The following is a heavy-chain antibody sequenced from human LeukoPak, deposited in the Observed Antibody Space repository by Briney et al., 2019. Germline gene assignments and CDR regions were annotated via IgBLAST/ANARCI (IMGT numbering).Heavy chain of an antibody. D-gene: IGHD1-26*01. CDR3: ARVGDQP. CDR2: IYSGGST. Sequence: GGSLRLSCAASGFTVSSYYMRWVRQAPGKGLEWVSLIYSGGSTFYADSVWGRFTISRDKSNNTLYLQMNSLRAEDTAVYYCARVGDQPWGQGTLVTVSS. V-gene: IGHV3-66*01. CDR1: GFTVSSYY. J-gene: IGHJ5*02.